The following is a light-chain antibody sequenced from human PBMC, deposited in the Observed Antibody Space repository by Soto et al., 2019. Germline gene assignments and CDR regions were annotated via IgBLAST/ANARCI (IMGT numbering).Light chain of an antibody. CDR2: KVS. Sequence: DVLMTQSPLSLPVTLGQPASISFRSNQSLVHSDGIAYFSWFQQRPGRSPRRLXYKVSNRDSGVPARFRGSGSGTDFALKISRVEAEDVGLYYCMQGTHWPITFGQGTRLEI. CDR1: QSLVHSDGIAY. J-gene: IGKJ5*01. V-gene: IGKV2-30*02. CDR3: MQGTHWPIT.